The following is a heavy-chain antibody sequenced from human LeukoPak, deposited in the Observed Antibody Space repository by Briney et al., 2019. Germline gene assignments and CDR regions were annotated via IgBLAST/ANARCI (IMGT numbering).Heavy chain of an antibody. CDR2: IIPIFGTA. CDR3: ARPGGSYQPFDY. V-gene: IGHV1-69*13. D-gene: IGHD1-26*01. CDR1: GGTFSSYA. Sequence: SVKVSCKASGGTFSSYAISWVRQAPGQGLEWMGGIIPIFGTANYAQKFQGRVTITADESTSTAYMELSSLRSEDTAVYYCARPGGSYQPFDYWGQGTLVTVSS. J-gene: IGHJ4*02.